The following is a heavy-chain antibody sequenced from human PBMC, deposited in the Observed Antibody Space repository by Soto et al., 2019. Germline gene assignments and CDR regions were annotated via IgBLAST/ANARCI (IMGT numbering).Heavy chain of an antibody. CDR3: ARSGTAMVIQSGMDV. CDR1: GYTFTSYY. J-gene: IGHJ6*02. V-gene: IGHV1-46*01. CDR2: INPSGGST. D-gene: IGHD5-18*01. Sequence: ASVKVSCKASGYTFTSYYMHCVRQAPGQGLEWMGIINPSGGSTSYAQKFQGRVTMTRDTSTSTVYMELSSLRSEDTAVYYCARSGTAMVIQSGMDVWGQGTTVTVSS.